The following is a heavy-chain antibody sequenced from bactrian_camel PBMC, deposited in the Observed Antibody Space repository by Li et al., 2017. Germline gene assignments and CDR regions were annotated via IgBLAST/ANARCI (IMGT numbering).Heavy chain of an antibody. CDR2: VSTLGGAT. CDR1: VVSYNTNF. D-gene: IGHD1*01. V-gene: IGHV3S63*01. Sequence: VQLVESGGGSVEAGGSLRLPCAISVVSYNTNFMGWFRQAAGEEREAVACVSTLGGATYYAHSVKRRFTISQGNAKTTVDLLMNSVKPEDAGMYYCASDTLTCRYFGRRWDIQRYPNRGHGTQVTVS. CDR3: ASDTLTCRYFGRRWDIQRYPN. J-gene: IGHJ4*01.